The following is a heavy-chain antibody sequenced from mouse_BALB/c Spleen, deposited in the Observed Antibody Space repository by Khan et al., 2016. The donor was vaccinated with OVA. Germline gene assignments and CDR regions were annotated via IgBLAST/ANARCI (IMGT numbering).Heavy chain of an antibody. J-gene: IGHJ2*01. CDR1: GFSLTSHG. Sequence: VQLKQSGPGLVAPSQSLSITCTVSGFSLTSHGIHWVRQPPGKGLEWLGVIWAGGSTNYNSALMSRLRISKDRSKSQAVLKMNSLQTDDTAMYFCARNREPDYFAYWGQGTTLTVSS. CDR2: IWAGGST. CDR3: ARNREPDYFAY. V-gene: IGHV2-9*02.